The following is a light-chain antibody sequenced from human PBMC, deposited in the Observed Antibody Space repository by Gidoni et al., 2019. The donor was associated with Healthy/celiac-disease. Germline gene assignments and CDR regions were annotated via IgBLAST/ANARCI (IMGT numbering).Light chain of an antibody. CDR2: AAS. Sequence: DIQMTQSPSSLSASVGDRVTSTCRASQGISNYLAWYQQKPGKVPKLLIYAASTLQSGVPSRFSGSGSGPDFTLTIRSLQPDDVATYYCQKYNSAPLTFGGGTKVEIK. CDR3: QKYNSAPLT. V-gene: IGKV1-27*01. CDR1: QGISNY. J-gene: IGKJ4*01.